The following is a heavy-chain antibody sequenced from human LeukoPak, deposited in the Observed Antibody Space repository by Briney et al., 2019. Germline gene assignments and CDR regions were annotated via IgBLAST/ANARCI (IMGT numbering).Heavy chain of an antibody. CDR2: ITGSGGRI. Sequence: GESLRLSCAASGFTFSSYSMGWVRQAPGEGLEWVSSITGSGGRIYYADSLKGRFTISRDNSKNTVYLLMNSLRAEDTAVYYCAKYRDYYFEYWGQGTLVTVSS. J-gene: IGHJ4*02. D-gene: IGHD3-16*02. CDR3: AKYRDYYFEY. CDR1: GFTFSSYS. V-gene: IGHV3-23*01.